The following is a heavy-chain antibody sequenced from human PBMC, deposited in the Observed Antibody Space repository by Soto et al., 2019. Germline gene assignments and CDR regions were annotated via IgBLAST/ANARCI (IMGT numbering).Heavy chain of an antibody. CDR2: IKQDGSEK. V-gene: IGHV3-7*05. J-gene: IGHJ4*02. Sequence: EVQLVESGGGLVQPGGSLRLSCAASGFTFSSYWMSWVRQAPGKGLEWVANIKQDGSEKYYVDSVKGRFTISRDNAKNSLYLQINSLRAEDTAVYYCARVRYDYVWGSYRYWGQGTLVTVSS. D-gene: IGHD3-16*02. CDR3: ARVRYDYVWGSYRY. CDR1: GFTFSSYW.